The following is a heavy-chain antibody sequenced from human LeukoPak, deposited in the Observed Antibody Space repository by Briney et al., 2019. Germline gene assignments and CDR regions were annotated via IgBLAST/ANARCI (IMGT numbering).Heavy chain of an antibody. D-gene: IGHD3-16*01. CDR1: GGSISSGSYS. Sequence: SETLSLTCTVSGGSISSGSYSWSWLRQPAGKGLEWIGRIYTSGSTNYNPSLKSRVTISVDTSKNQFSLKLSSVTAADTAVYYCARDGGRGNYYFDYWGQGTLVTVSS. CDR3: ARDGGRGNYYFDY. J-gene: IGHJ4*02. V-gene: IGHV4-61*02. CDR2: IYTSGST.